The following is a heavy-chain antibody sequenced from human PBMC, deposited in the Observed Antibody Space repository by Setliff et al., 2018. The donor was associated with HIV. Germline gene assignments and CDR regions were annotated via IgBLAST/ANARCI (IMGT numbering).Heavy chain of an antibody. J-gene: IGHJ4*02. CDR1: GYTFTGYH. V-gene: IGHV1-46*01. CDR2: INPRGGIT. Sequence: ASVKVSCKASGYTFTGYHMHWVRQAPGQGLEWMGWINPRGGITTYSQNFQGRVTMTRDTSTSTIYMELSSLRSEDTAVYYCATTQDGPGGNYFDSWGQGTLVTVSS. D-gene: IGHD3-16*01. CDR3: ATTQDGPGGNYFDS.